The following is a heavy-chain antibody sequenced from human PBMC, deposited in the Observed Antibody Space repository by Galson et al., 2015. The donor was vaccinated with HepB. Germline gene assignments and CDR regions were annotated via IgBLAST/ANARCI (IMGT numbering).Heavy chain of an antibody. V-gene: IGHV3-21*01. CDR2: ISSSSTYI. D-gene: IGHD5/OR15-5a*01. J-gene: IGHJ4*02. Sequence: SLRLSCAASGFTFSRYSMNWVRQAPGKGLEWVSSISSSSTYIYYADSVKGRFTISRGNAKNSLYLQMNSLRAEDTAMYYCARGPGLEFDYWGQGTLVTVSS. CDR1: GFTFSRYS. CDR3: ARGPGLEFDY.